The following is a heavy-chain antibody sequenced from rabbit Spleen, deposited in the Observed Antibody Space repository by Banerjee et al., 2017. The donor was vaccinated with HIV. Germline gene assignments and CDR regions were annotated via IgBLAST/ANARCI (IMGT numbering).Heavy chain of an antibody. CDR2: INAATGKP. CDR1: GVSFSSSSY. J-gene: IGHJ4*01. CDR3: ARDLVGVIGWNFYL. D-gene: IGHD1-1*01. Sequence: QSLEESGGGLVKPGASLTLTCTASGVSFSSSSYMCWVRQAPGKGLEWIACINAATGKPVYATWAKGRFTISRTSSTTVTLRMTSLTAADRATYFCARDLVGVIGWNFYLWGQGTLVTVS. V-gene: IGHV1S40*01.